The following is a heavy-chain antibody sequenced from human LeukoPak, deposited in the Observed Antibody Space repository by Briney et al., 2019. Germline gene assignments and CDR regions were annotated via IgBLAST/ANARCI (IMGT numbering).Heavy chain of an antibody. CDR3: ASLSAGKYYYDSSGYYY. CDR1: GYTFTGYY. J-gene: IGHJ4*02. Sequence: ASVKVSCKASGYTFTGYYMHWVRQAPGQGLEWMGWINPNSGGTNYAQKFQGRVTMTRDTSISTAYMELSRLRSDDTAVYYCASLSAGKYYYDSSGYYYWGQGTLVTVSS. CDR2: INPNSGGT. D-gene: IGHD3-22*01. V-gene: IGHV1-2*02.